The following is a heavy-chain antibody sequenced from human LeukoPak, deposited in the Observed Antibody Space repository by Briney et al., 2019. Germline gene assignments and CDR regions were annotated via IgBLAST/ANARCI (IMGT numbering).Heavy chain of an antibody. CDR1: GGSISSGSYY. V-gene: IGHV4-61*02. J-gene: IGHJ4*02. Sequence: SSQTLSLTCTVSGGSISSGSYYWSWIRQPAGTGLEWIGRIYTSGSTNYNPSLKSRVTMSVDTSKNQFSLKLSSVTAADTAVYYCARDYDYGDYGMDYWGQGTLVTVSS. D-gene: IGHD4-17*01. CDR2: IYTSGST. CDR3: ARDYDYGDYGMDY.